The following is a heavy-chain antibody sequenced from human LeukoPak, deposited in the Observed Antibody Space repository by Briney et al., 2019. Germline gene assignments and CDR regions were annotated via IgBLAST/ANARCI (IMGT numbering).Heavy chain of an antibody. CDR1: GFTFSSFA. CDR2: ITGSGSTT. V-gene: IGHV3-23*01. J-gene: IGHJ4*02. Sequence: GGSLRLSCAAAGFTFSSFAMNWVRQAPGKGLEGVSTITGSGSTTFYADSAKGRFTISRDNSKKTLFLQMNSLRAEDTAVYFCAKQIVVVTAGMNYFDNWGQGTLVTVSS. CDR3: AKQIVVVTAGMNYFDN. D-gene: IGHD2-15*01.